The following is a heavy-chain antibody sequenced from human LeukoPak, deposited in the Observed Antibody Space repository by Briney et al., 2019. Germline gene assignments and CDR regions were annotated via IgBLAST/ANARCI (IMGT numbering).Heavy chain of an antibody. CDR3: APRTTVTPTGYYYYGMDV. CDR1: GFTFSSYA. CDR2: ISGSGGST. V-gene: IGHV3-23*01. J-gene: IGHJ6*02. D-gene: IGHD4-17*01. Sequence: QSGGSLRLSCAASGFTFSSYAMSWVRQAPGKGLEWVSAISGSGGSTYYADSVKGRLTISRDNSKNTLYLQMNSLRAEDTAVYYCAPRTTVTPTGYYYYGMDVWGQGTTVTVSS.